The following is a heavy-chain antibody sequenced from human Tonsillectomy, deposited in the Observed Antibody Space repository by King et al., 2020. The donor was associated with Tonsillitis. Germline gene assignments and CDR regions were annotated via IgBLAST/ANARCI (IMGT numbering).Heavy chain of an antibody. J-gene: IGHJ6*02. D-gene: IGHD6-6*01. CDR3: ARTGGIGAPPGYYYGMDV. V-gene: IGHV4-39*07. Sequence: QLQESGAGLVKPSETLSLTCTVSGGSFSSSSYNWGWIRQPPGKGLEWIGSIYYSGSTFCNPSLKSRVTISVDTSKNQFSLKLSSVTAADTAVYYCARTGGIGAPPGYYYGMDVWGQGTTVTVSS. CDR2: IYYSGST. CDR1: GGSFSSSSYN.